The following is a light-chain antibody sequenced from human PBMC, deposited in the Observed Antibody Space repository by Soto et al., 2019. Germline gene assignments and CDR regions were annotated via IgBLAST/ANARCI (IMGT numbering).Light chain of an antibody. V-gene: IGLV2-23*01. CDR1: SNDVGTYNL. CDR2: EGN. CDR3: CSYAGSGTFV. J-gene: IGLJ1*01. Sequence: QSALTQPASVSGSPGQSITISCTGTSNDVGTYNLVSWYQQHPGKAPKVMIYEGNRRPSGVSDRFSASKSGNTASLTISGLQAEDEADFYCCSYAGSGTFVFGTGTMVTVL.